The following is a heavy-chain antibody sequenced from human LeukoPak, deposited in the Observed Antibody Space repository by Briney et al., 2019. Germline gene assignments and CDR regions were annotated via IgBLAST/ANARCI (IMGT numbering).Heavy chain of an antibody. CDR3: AREISTSSSWYGDDAFDI. D-gene: IGHD6-13*01. Sequence: PGGSLRLSCAASGFTFSAYGMHWVRQAPGKGLEWVANISYDGSNKYYTDSVKGRFTISRDDSKNTLYLQMNSLRTEDTAVYYCAREISTSSSWYGDDAFDIWGQGTMVTVSS. CDR1: GFTFSAYG. CDR2: ISYDGSNK. J-gene: IGHJ3*02. V-gene: IGHV3-30*03.